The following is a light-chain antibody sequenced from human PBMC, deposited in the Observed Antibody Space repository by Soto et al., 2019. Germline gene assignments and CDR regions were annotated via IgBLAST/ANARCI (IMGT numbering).Light chain of an antibody. Sequence: ENVLTQSRGTLSLSPGERATLSCRTSQSVSSTYLAWYQQKPGQAPRLLIYGASSRATGIPERFSGSGSGTDLTLTISSLEPEDSAVYYCQQYGSSPLTFGGGTKVEIK. CDR3: QQYGSSPLT. J-gene: IGKJ4*01. CDR1: QSVSSTY. V-gene: IGKV3-20*01. CDR2: GAS.